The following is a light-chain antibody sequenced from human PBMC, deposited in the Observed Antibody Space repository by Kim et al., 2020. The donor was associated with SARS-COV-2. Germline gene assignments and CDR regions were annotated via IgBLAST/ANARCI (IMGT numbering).Light chain of an antibody. J-gene: IGLJ3*02. CDR3: SSYTSSSTSWV. CDR2: DVS. CDR1: SSDVGGYNY. Sequence: LTQPASVSGSPGQSITISCTGTSSDVGGYNYVSWYQQHPGKAPKLMIYDVSKRPSGVSNRFSCSKSGNTASLTISGLQAEDEADYYCSSYTSSSTSWVFGGGTQLTVL. V-gene: IGLV2-14*01.